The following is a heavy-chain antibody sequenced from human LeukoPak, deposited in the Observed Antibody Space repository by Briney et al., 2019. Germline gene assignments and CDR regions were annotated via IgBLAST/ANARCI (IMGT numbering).Heavy chain of an antibody. D-gene: IGHD6-13*01. CDR1: GYTFTSYY. CDR3: ARDVGSSSWYFDY. V-gene: IGHV1-46*01. J-gene: IGHJ4*02. CDR2: INPSGDST. Sequence: GASVKVSCKASGYTFTSYYMYWVRQAPGQGLEWMGMINPSGDSTTYAQKFQGRVTMTRDTSTSTVYMELSSLRSEDTAVYYCARDVGSSSWYFDYWGQGTLVTVSS.